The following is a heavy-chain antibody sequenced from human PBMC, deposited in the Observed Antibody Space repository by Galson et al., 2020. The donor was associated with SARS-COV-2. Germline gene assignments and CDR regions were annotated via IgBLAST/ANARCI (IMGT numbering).Heavy chain of an antibody. D-gene: IGHD4-17*01. CDR2: IFDSGIT. CDR1: GASINSDF. CDR3: ARHISQKTFSDYGDPSYFYGMDL. J-gene: IGHJ6*02. Sequence: SETLSLTCTVSGASINSDFWTWIRQPPGKGLEWIGYIFDSGITDYNPSLKSRVTISLDTSKNQFSLRLGSVTAADTAVYYCARHISQKTFSDYGDPSYFYGMDLWGQGTTVTVSS. V-gene: IGHV4-59*08.